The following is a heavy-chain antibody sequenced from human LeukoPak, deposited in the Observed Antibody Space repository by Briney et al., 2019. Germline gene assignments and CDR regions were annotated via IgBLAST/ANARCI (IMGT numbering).Heavy chain of an antibody. CDR1: GFTFSDYY. D-gene: IGHD6-19*01. J-gene: IGHJ4*02. Sequence: NPGGSLRLSCAASGFTFSDYYMSWIRQAPGKGLEWVSYVSSSDSTIYYADSVKGRFTISRDNAKNSLYLQMNSLRAEDTAVYYCARLHSSGYYHFDYWGQGTLVTVSS. CDR3: ARLHSSGYYHFDY. CDR2: VSSSDSTI. V-gene: IGHV3-11*01.